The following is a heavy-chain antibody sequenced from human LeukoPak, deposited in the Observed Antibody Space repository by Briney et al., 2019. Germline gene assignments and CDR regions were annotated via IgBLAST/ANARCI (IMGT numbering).Heavy chain of an antibody. CDR2: ITSRRSTI. CDR1: GFTFSSYS. CDR3: ARASGYYYGSGSFLFDP. Sequence: PGVSLRLSCAASGFTFSSYSMNCVRQAPGKGLECVSYITSRRSTIYYADSVKGRFTISRDNAKNSLYLQMNSLRAEDTAVYYCARASGYYYGSGSFLFDPWGQGTLVTVSS. D-gene: IGHD3-10*01. J-gene: IGHJ5*02. V-gene: IGHV3-48*01.